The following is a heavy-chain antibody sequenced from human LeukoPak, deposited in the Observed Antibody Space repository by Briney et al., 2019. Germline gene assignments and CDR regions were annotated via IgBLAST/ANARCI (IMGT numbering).Heavy chain of an antibody. J-gene: IGHJ4*02. D-gene: IGHD6-19*01. CDR2: INSDGSTT. CDR1: GFTFSSYW. CDR3: ARSRWLDAFDY. V-gene: IGHV3-74*01. Sequence: GGSLRLSCATSGFTFSSYWMHWVRQAPGKGLVWVSRINSDGSTTNYADSVKGRFTISRDNAKNTLYLQMNSLRADDTAVYYCARSRWLDAFDYWGQGTLVTVSS.